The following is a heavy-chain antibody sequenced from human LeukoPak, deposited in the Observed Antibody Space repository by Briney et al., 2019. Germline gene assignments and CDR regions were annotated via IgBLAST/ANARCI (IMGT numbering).Heavy chain of an antibody. V-gene: IGHV3-30*03. D-gene: IGHD1-1*01. Sequence: PGGSLRLSCAASGFTFSSYGMHWVRQAPGKGLEWVAVISYGGSNKYYADSVKGRFTISRDNSKNTLYLQMNSLRAEDTAVYYCAREETITERLSSRNAFDIWGQGTLVTVSS. CDR2: ISYGGSNK. CDR1: GFTFSSYG. J-gene: IGHJ4*02. CDR3: AREETITERLSSRNAFDI.